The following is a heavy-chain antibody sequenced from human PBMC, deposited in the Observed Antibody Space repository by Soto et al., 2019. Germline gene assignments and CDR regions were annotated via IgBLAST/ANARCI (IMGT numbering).Heavy chain of an antibody. CDR1: GFTFSSYA. D-gene: IGHD2-15*01. CDR2: TSGSGGST. CDR3: AKDLGIVVVVAAPGRYYGMDV. V-gene: IGHV3-23*01. J-gene: IGHJ6*02. Sequence: LRLSCAASGFTFSSYAMSWVRQAPGKGLEWVSATSGSGGSTYYADSVKGRFTISRDNSKNTLYLQMNSLRAEDTAVYYCAKDLGIVVVVAAPGRYYGMDVWGQGTTVTVSS.